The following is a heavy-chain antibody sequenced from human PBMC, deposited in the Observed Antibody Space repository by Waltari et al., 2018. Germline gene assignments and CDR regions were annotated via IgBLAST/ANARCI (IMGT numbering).Heavy chain of an antibody. D-gene: IGHD4-17*01. CDR1: GCTFSRYW. CDR2: INSDGSST. CDR3: AREGYGDYDAFDI. J-gene: IGHJ3*02. Sequence: EVQLVESGGGLVQPGGSLRLSCAASGCTFSRYWMHWVRQAPGKGLVWVSRINSDGSSTSYADSVKGRFTISRDNAKNTLYLQMNSLRAEDTAVYYCAREGYGDYDAFDIWGQGTMVTVSS. V-gene: IGHV3-74*01.